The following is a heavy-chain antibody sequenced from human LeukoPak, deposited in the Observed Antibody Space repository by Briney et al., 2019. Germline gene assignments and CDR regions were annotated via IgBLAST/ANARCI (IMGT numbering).Heavy chain of an antibody. D-gene: IGHD6-13*01. CDR2: IWYDGGSK. Sequence: GGSLRLSCAASGFTFSSYGMHWVRQAPGKGLEWVSVIWYDGGSKYYADSVKGRFTISRDNSKNTLYLQMNSLRAEDTAVYYCARERIAAAGRYYYYYGMDVWGQGTTVTVSS. CDR3: ARERIAAAGRYYYYYGMDV. V-gene: IGHV3-33*01. CDR1: GFTFSSYG. J-gene: IGHJ6*02.